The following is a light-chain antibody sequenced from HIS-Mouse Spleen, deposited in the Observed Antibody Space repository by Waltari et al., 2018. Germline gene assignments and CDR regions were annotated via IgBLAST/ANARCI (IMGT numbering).Light chain of an antibody. CDR2: DVS. CDR1: SSDVGGYNY. J-gene: IGLJ2*01. Sequence: QSALTQPASVSGSPGQSITISCTGTSSDVGGYNYVSWYQQHPGKAPKLMLYDVSNRPSGGSNRFSGSKSGNTASLTISVLQAEDEADYYCSSYTSSSFNVVFGGGTKLTVL. V-gene: IGLV2-14*03. CDR3: SSYTSSSFNVV.